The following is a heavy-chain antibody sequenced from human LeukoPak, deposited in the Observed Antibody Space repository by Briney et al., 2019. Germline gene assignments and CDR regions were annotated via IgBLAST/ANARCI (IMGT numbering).Heavy chain of an antibody. CDR1: GFTFSSYW. Sequence: GGSLRLSCAASGFTFSSYWMHWVRQAPGKGLVWVSRINSDESITTYADSVKGRFTISRDNAKNTLYLQMNSLRAEDTAVYYCARGLVPGFLDYWGQGTPVTVSS. D-gene: IGHD4-11*01. CDR3: ARGLVPGFLDY. CDR2: INSDESIT. J-gene: IGHJ4*02. V-gene: IGHV3-74*01.